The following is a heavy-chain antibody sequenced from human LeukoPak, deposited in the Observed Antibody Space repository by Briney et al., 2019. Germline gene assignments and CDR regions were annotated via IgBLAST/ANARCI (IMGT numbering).Heavy chain of an antibody. J-gene: IGHJ4*02. Sequence: TGGSLRLSCAASGFTFSSYWMSWVRQAPGKGLEWVANIKQDGSEKYYVDSVKGRFSISKDNAKNSLYLQMNSLRVEDTAVYYCVPLNWNPPGDFDRWGQGTLVTVSS. CDR1: GFTFSSYW. D-gene: IGHD1-20*01. CDR2: IKQDGSEK. CDR3: VPLNWNPPGDFDR. V-gene: IGHV3-7*01.